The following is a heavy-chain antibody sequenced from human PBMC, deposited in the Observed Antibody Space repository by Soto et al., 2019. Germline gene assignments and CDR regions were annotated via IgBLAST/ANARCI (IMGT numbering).Heavy chain of an antibody. D-gene: IGHD6-19*01. Sequence: SETLSLTCTVSGCSLSRYYWSWIRQPPGEGLEWIGYIYYSGSTNYNPSLKSRVTISVDTSKNQFSLKLSSVTAADTAVYYCARARSSGWGRKWKNWFDPWGQGTLVTVSS. J-gene: IGHJ5*02. V-gene: IGHV4-59*01. CDR3: ARARSSGWGRKWKNWFDP. CDR1: GCSLSRYY. CDR2: IYYSGST.